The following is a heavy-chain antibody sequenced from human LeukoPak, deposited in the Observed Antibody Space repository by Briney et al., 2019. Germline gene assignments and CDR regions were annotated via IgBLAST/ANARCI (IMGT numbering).Heavy chain of an antibody. D-gene: IGHD6-25*01. Sequence: PGRSLRLSCAASGFTFSSYWMHWVRQTPGKGLMWVARIKSDGSTIYADSVQGRFTISRDNAKNSLYLQMNSLRAEDTAVYYCARVEAGYYYMDVWGKGTTVTVSS. CDR3: ARVEAGYYYMDV. J-gene: IGHJ6*03. CDR2: IKSDGST. CDR1: GFTFSSYW. V-gene: IGHV3-74*01.